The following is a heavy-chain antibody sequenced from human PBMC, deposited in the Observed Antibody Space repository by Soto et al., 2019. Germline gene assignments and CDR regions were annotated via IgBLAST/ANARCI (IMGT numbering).Heavy chain of an antibody. V-gene: IGHV4-34*01. CDR2: INHSGST. CDR1: GGSFSGYY. J-gene: IGHJ4*02. Sequence: SETLSLTCAVYGGSFSGYYWSWIRQPPGKGLEWIGEINHSGSTNYNPSLKSRVTISVDTSKNQFSLKLSSVTAADTAVYYCASPQGDYWGQGTLVTFSS. CDR3: ASPQGDY.